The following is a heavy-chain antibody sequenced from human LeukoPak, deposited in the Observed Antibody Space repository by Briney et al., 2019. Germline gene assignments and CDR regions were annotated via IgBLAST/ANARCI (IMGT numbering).Heavy chain of an antibody. Sequence: ASVKVSCKASGYTFTSYDINWVRQAAGQGLEWLGWMSPNSGDTGQAQKFQGRVTMTRNTSIRTAYMELSSLRSEDTAVYYCARDIRNYDFWSGRYYYYYYYMDVWGKGTTVTVSS. J-gene: IGHJ6*03. V-gene: IGHV1-8*01. CDR1: GYTFTSYD. D-gene: IGHD3-3*01. CDR3: ARDIRNYDFWSGRYYYYYYYMDV. CDR2: MSPNSGDT.